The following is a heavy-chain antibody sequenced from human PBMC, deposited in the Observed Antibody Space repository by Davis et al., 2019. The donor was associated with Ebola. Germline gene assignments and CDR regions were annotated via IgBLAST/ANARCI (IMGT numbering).Heavy chain of an antibody. J-gene: IGHJ6*04. CDR1: GFTFSDYY. CDR2: ISSSSSNT. D-gene: IGHD1-1*01. V-gene: IGHV3-11*06. Sequence: GGSLRLSCAASGFTFSDYYMRWIRQAPGKGLEWVSYISSSSSNTNYADSVKGRFTISRDNAKNSLYLQMNSLMAEDTAVYYCARDRGTGTTGSYGMDVWGKGTTVTVSS. CDR3: ARDRGTGTTGSYGMDV.